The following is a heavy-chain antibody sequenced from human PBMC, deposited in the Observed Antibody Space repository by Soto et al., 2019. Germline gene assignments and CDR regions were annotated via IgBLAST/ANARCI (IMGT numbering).Heavy chain of an antibody. CDR2: IYYSGST. D-gene: IGHD4-17*01. CDR3: ARGLTTVVTPVNWFDP. J-gene: IGHJ5*02. CDR1: GGSISSYY. V-gene: IGHV4-59*12. Sequence: SETLSLTCTVSGGSISSYYWSWIRQPPGKGLEWIGYIYYSGSTNYNPSLKSRVTISVDTSKNQFSLKLSSVTAADTAVYYCARGLTTVVTPVNWFDPWGQGTLVTVSS.